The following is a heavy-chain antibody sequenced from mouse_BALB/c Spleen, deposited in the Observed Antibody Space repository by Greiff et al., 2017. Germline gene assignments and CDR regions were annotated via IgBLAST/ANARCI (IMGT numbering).Heavy chain of an antibody. V-gene: IGHV5-9-4*01. CDR2: ISSGGSYT. D-gene: IGHD1-1*01. J-gene: IGHJ3*01. CDR3: ARHYGSSYVGFAY. CDR1: GFTFSSYA. Sequence: EVMLVESGGGLVKPGGSLKLSCAASGFTFSSYAMSWVRQSPEKRLEWVAGISSGGSYTYYPDTVTGRFTISRDNAKNTLYLEMSSLRSEDTAMYYCARHYGSSYVGFAYWGQGTLVTVSA.